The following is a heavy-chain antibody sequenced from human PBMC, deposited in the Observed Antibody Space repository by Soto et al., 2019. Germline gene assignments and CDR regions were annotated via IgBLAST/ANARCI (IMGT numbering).Heavy chain of an antibody. CDR3: ARCSTGYYYFDY. J-gene: IGHJ4*02. D-gene: IGHD6-19*01. CDR2: IYYSGSS. Sequence: QVQLQESGPGLVKPSDTQFVTCAVSGHSISTNNWWGWIRQSPGKGLEWIGYIYYSGSSYQNPSLKSRVNMSVDTSNNQLSLKLNAVTAVDTAVYYCARCSTGYYYFDYWGQGTLVTVSS. CDR1: GHSISTNNW. V-gene: IGHV4-28*01.